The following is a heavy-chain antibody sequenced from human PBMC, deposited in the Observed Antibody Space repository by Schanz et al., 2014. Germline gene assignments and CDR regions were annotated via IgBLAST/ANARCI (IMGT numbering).Heavy chain of an antibody. CDR1: GYTFTSYG. J-gene: IGHJ3*01. D-gene: IGHD2-21*02. V-gene: IGHV1-18*01. CDR2: ISAFDDKT. Sequence: QVQLVQSGSEVKKPGASVKVSCKASGYTFTSYGITWVRQAPGQGLEWMGWISAFDDKTDYAQNFQGRLIMTTDTSTTTVYMELRGLRSDDTAMYYCARETAIVTGGAFDVWGQGTMVTVSA. CDR3: ARETAIVTGGAFDV.